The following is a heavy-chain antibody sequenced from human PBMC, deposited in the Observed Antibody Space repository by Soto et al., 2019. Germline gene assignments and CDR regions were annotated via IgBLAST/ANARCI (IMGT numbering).Heavy chain of an antibody. CDR3: AIGPRGAMVYYYYGMDV. J-gene: IGHJ6*02. CDR1: GYTFTSYG. CDR2: ISAYNGNT. D-gene: IGHD5-18*01. Sequence: ASVKVSCKASGYTFTSYGISWVRQAPGQGLEWMGWISAYNGNTNYAQKLQGRVTMTTDTSTSTAYMELRSLRSDDTAVYYCAIGPRGAMVYYYYGMDVWGQGTTVTVSS. V-gene: IGHV1-18*01.